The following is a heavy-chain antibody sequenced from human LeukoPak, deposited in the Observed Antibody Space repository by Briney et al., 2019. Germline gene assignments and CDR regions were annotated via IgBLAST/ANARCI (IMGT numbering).Heavy chain of an antibody. D-gene: IGHD1-26*01. CDR2: IYYSGST. CDR3: ARDRVGGGAFDI. V-gene: IGHV4-39*07. Sequence: SETLSLTCTVSGGSISTSSYYWGWIRQPPGKGLEWIGSIYYSGSTYYNPSLKSRVTISIDTSKNQFSLKLSSVTAADTAMYYCARDRVGGGAFDIWGQGTMVTVSS. CDR1: GGSISTSSYY. J-gene: IGHJ3*02.